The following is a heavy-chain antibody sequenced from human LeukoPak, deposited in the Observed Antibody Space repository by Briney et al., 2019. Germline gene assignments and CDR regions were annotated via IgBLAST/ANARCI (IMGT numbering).Heavy chain of an antibody. CDR3: ARGPYGAVAGTFGDLDY. V-gene: IGHV1-8*01. Sequence: ASVTVSCKASGYTFTSYDINWVRQATGQGLEWMGWMNPNSGNTGYAQKFQGRVTMTRNTSISTAYMELSSLRSEDTAAYYCARGPYGAVAGTFGDLDYWGQGTLVTVSS. D-gene: IGHD6-19*01. CDR1: GYTFTSYD. J-gene: IGHJ4*02. CDR2: MNPNSGNT.